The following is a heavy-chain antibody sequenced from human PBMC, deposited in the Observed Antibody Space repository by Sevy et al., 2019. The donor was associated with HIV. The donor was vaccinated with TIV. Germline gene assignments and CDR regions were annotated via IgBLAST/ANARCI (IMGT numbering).Heavy chain of an antibody. CDR1: GGSMSSYF. J-gene: IGHJ4*02. Sequence: SETLSLTCTVSGGSMSSYFWSWIRQPPGKGLEWIGYIYYTGTTNYNPSLKSRLTMSLDTSKNRFSLKLTAVTAADTAVYYCARDSVLSPRVFDSWGQGILVTVSS. D-gene: IGHD3-10*01. CDR3: ARDSVLSPRVFDS. CDR2: IYYTGTT. V-gene: IGHV4-59*01.